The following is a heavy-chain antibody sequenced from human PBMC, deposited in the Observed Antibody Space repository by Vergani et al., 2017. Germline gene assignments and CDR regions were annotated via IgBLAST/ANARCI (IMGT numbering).Heavy chain of an antibody. CDR3: ATALGLTGTVEYYFDY. J-gene: IGHJ4*02. CDR1: GFTFDDYA. D-gene: IGHD7-27*01. CDR2: ISGDGGST. V-gene: IGHV3-43*02. Sequence: EVQLVESGGGLVQPGGSLRLSCSASGFTFDDYAMHWGRQAPGKCLEWVSLISGDGGSTYYADSVKGRFTISRDNRNNSLYLQMNSLRTEDTALYYCATALGLTGTVEYYFDYWGQGTLVTVSS.